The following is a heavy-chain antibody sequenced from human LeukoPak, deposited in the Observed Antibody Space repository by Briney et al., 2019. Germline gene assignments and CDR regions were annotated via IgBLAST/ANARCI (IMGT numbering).Heavy chain of an antibody. J-gene: IGHJ6*02. Sequence: WASVKVSCKASGGTFSTYAITWVRQAPGQGLEWMGRILPTFDMANYAQKFQGRVTITADTSTRTAYMELSSLRSDDTAVYYCARDGGWLQTQNHYYYHGMDVWGQGTTVTVSS. V-gene: IGHV1-69*04. CDR2: ILPTFDMA. D-gene: IGHD5-24*01. CDR1: GGTFSTYA. CDR3: ARDGGWLQTQNHYYYHGMDV.